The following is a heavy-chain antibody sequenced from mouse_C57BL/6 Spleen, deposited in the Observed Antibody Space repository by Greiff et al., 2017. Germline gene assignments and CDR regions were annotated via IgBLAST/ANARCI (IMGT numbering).Heavy chain of an antibody. CDR3: ERGEIRNGYDDYYAMDY. CDR2: INPNNGGT. J-gene: IGHJ4*01. CDR1: GYTFTDYN. Sequence: EVQLQQSGPELVKPGASVKMSCKASGYTFTDYNMHWVKQSPGKSLEWIGYINPNNGGTSYNQKFKGKATLTVNKSSSSAYMELRSLTSEDSAVYYCERGEIRNGYDDYYAMDYWGQGTSVTVSS. V-gene: IGHV1-22*01. D-gene: IGHD2-2*01.